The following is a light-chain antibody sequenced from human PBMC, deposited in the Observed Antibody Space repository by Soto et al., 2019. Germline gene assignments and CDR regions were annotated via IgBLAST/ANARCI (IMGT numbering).Light chain of an antibody. CDR3: QTYGDSLFT. J-gene: IGKJ3*01. CDR2: AAS. CDR1: QRVSSSL. V-gene: IGKV3-20*01. Sequence: EIVLTQSPGTLSLSPGERATLSCRASQRVSSSLLAWYQQKPGQAPRPLISAASSRATSIPDRFSGSGSGTDFTLTISSLEPEDFAVYYCQTYGDSLFTFGPGTKV.